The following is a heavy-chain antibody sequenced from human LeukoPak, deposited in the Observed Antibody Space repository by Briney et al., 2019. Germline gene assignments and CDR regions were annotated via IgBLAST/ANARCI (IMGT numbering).Heavy chain of an antibody. CDR2: IYYSGST. V-gene: IGHV4-34*11. Sequence: SETLSLTCAVYGGSFSGYYWSWIRQPPGKGLEWIGYIYYSGSTNYNPSLKSRVTISVDTSKNQFSLKLSSVTAADTAVYYCARVLRKTGAARYFDLWGRGTLVTVSS. J-gene: IGHJ2*01. D-gene: IGHD7-27*01. CDR3: ARVLRKTGAARYFDL. CDR1: GGSFSGYY.